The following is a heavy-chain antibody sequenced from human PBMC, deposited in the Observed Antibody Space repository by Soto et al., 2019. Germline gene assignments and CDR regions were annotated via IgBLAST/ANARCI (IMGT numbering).Heavy chain of an antibody. Sequence: QVQLVQSEAEVKKPGASVKVSCEASGYTCINHGISWVRQAPGQGLEWMGWVSGSNGNTKYAQKFQGRVTMTTETSTSTAHMELRNLRSDDTAVYFCARDFYPLAYYFAPWGQGTLVTVSS. CDR1: GYTCINHG. CDR2: VSGSNGNT. J-gene: IGHJ4*02. CDR3: ARDFYPLAYYFAP. V-gene: IGHV1-18*04.